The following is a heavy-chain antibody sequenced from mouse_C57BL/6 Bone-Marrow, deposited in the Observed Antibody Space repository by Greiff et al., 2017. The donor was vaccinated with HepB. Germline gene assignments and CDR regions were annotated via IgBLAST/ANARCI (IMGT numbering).Heavy chain of an antibody. CDR2: INPNNGGT. J-gene: IGHJ4*01. Sequence: VQLQQSGPELVKPGASVKIPCKASGYTFTDYNMDWVKQSHGKSLEWIGDINPNNGGTIYNQKFKGKATLTVDKSSSTAYMELRSLTSEDTAVYYCARCSFDGYYVAMDYWGQGTSVTVSS. V-gene: IGHV1-18*01. CDR1: GYTFTDYN. D-gene: IGHD2-3*01. CDR3: ARCSFDGYYVAMDY.